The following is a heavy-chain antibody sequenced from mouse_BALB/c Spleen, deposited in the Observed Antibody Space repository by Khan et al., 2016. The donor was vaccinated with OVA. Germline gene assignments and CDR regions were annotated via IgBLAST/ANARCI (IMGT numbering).Heavy chain of an antibody. V-gene: IGHV1-77*01. J-gene: IGHJ3*01. D-gene: IGHD2-2*01. CDR1: GYTFTDYV. CDR3: ARGGYDAFAY. CDR2: IYPGSGSA. Sequence: QVQLQQSGPELVKPGASVKMSCKASGYTFTDYVINWVKQRTGQGLEWIGQIYPGSGSAYYNEKFKGKATLTADTSSNTAYMQLSSLTSEDSAVYCCARGGYDAFAYWGQGTLVTVSA.